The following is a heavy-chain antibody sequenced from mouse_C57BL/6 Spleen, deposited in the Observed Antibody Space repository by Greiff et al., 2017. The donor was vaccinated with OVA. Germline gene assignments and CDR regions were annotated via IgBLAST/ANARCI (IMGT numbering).Heavy chain of an antibody. J-gene: IGHJ2*01. Sequence: QVQLQQPGAELVKPGASVKVSCKASGYTFTSYWMHWVKQRPGQGLEWIGRIHPSDSDTNYNQKFKGKATLTVDKSSSTAYMQLSSLTSEDSAVYYCAISRGITTGLHFDYWGQGTTLTVSS. CDR3: AISRGITTGLHFDY. CDR2: IHPSDSDT. V-gene: IGHV1-74*01. D-gene: IGHD2-4*01. CDR1: GYTFTSYW.